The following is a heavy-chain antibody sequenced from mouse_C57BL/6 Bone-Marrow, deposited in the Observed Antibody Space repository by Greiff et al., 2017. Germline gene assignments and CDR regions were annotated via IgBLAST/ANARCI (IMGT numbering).Heavy chain of an antibody. Sequence: EVQLQQSGPVLVKPGASVKMSCKASGYTFTDYYMNWVKQSHGKSLEWIGVINPYNGGTSYNQKFKGKATLTVDKSSSTAYMELNSLTSEDSAVYYCASVVARWYFDVWGTGTTVTVSS. CDR2: INPYNGGT. J-gene: IGHJ1*03. V-gene: IGHV1-19*01. CDR1: GYTFTDYY. D-gene: IGHD1-1*01. CDR3: ASVVARWYFDV.